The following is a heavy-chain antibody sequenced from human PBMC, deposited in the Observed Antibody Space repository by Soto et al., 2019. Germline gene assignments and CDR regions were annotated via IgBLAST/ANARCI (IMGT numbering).Heavy chain of an antibody. Sequence: PGGSLRLSCAASGCTFSSYAMSWVRQAPGKGLEWVSAISGSGGSTYYADSVKGRFTISRDNSKNTLYLQMNSLRAEDTAVYYCAKFVGIVVVPAAPPGYYYMDVWGKGTTVTVSS. J-gene: IGHJ6*03. CDR3: AKFVGIVVVPAAPPGYYYMDV. V-gene: IGHV3-23*01. CDR2: ISGSGGST. CDR1: GCTFSSYA. D-gene: IGHD2-2*03.